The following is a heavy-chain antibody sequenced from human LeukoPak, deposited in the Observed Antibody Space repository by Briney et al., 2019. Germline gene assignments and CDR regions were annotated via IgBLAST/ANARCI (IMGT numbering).Heavy chain of an antibody. D-gene: IGHD3-10*01. Sequence: SETLSLTCTVSGGSISGYYWSWIRQPPGKGLEWIGYLYYSGSTNYNPSLKSRVTISVDMSKNQFSLKLSSVTAADTAVYYCARDEDSAYGSGSYLSWGQGTLVTVSS. CDR1: GGSISGYY. J-gene: IGHJ5*02. V-gene: IGHV4-59*01. CDR2: LYYSGST. CDR3: ARDEDSAYGSGSYLS.